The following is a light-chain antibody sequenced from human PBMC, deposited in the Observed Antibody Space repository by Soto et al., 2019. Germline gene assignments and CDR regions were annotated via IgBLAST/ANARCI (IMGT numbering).Light chain of an antibody. CDR1: SGHSSNA. CDR2: LNSDGSH. Sequence: QSVLTQSPSASASLGASGKLTCTLRSGHSSNAIAWHQQQPEKGPRYLMKLNSDGSHSKGDGIPDRFSGSSSGAERYLTISSLQSEDEAEYYCQTWGTGIVVFGGGTKLTVL. CDR3: QTWGTGIVV. V-gene: IGLV4-69*01. J-gene: IGLJ2*01.